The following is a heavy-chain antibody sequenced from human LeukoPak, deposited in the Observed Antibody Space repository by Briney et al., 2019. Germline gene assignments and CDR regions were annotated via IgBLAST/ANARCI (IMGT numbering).Heavy chain of an antibody. CDR2: ISYDGSNK. D-gene: IGHD3-16*02. J-gene: IGHJ4*02. V-gene: IGHV3-30*18. CDR3: AKDGLRLGELSY. CDR1: GFTFSSYG. Sequence: PGRSLRLSCAASGFTFSSYGMHWVRQAPGKGLEWVAVISYDGSNKYYADSVKSRFTISRDNSKNTLYLQMNSLRAEDTAVYYCAKDGLRLGELSYWGQGTLVTVSS.